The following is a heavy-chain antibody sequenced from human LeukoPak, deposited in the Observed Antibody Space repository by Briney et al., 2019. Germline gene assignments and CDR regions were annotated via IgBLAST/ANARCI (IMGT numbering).Heavy chain of an antibody. D-gene: IGHD3-10*01. J-gene: IGHJ4*02. CDR2: ISYTGST. CDR1: GGSISRYY. V-gene: IGHV4-59*01. CDR3: ARTAKYYYGSETYYFFDY. Sequence: SETLSLTCTVSGGSISRYYWSWIRQPPGKGLEWIGYISYTGSTTYNSSLKSRVTISLDASQNQFSLKLTSVTPADTAVYYCARTAKYYYGSETYYFFDYWGQGTLVTVSS.